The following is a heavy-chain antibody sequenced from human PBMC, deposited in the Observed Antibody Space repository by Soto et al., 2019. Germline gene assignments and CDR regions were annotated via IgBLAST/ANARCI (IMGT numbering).Heavy chain of an antibody. CDR3: ARSLSGPDY. V-gene: IGHV4-4*02. J-gene: IGHJ4*02. CDR2: VYHSGRT. Sequence: SETLSLTCAVSGGPISGSNWWTWVRQPPGKGLEWIGDVYHSGRTNYNPSLKSRVTISVDKSRNLFSLDLKSVTAADKAFYYCARSLSGPDYWGQGTLVTVSS. CDR1: GGPISGSNW. D-gene: IGHD1-26*01.